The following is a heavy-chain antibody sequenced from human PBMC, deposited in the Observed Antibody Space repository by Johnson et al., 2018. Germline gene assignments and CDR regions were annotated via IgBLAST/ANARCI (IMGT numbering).Heavy chain of an antibody. V-gene: IGHV3-23*04. CDR1: GFTFSSYD. CDR3: AKRGWGDGDKSGGDV. CDR2: ISGSGGST. Sequence: EVQLVESGGGLVQPGGSLRLSCAASGFTFSSYDMSWVRQSPGKGLEWVSGISGSGGSTYYADSVKGRFTISRDNSKNTLYLQMNSLRVEDTAVYYCAKRGWGDGDKSGGDVWGKGTTVTVSS. D-gene: IGHD5-24*01. J-gene: IGHJ6*04.